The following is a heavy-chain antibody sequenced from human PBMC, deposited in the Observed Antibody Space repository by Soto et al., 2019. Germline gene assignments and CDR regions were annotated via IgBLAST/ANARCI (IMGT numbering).Heavy chain of an antibody. CDR2: ISANNGNI. CDR1: GYTFTSYT. J-gene: IGHJ6*02. D-gene: IGHD3-10*01. CDR3: ARQKGINNYYGMDV. V-gene: IGHV1-18*04. Sequence: QVQLVQSGAEVKKPGASVKVSCKASGYTFTSYTFSWVRQAPGQGLEWMGWISANNGNIRYAQKLQGRVTMTTDTSTSTVYVEVWSVRSDDTAVYYCARQKGINNYYGMDVWGQGTTVTVSS.